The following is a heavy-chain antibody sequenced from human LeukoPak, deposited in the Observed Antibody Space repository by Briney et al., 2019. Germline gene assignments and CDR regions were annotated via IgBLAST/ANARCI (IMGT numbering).Heavy chain of an antibody. V-gene: IGHV4-4*07. CDR1: GGSISSYY. CDR3: ARAPPNYDILTGYWGLGYMDV. D-gene: IGHD3-9*01. J-gene: IGHJ6*03. Sequence: SETLSLTCTVSGGSISSYYWSWIRQPAGKGLEWIGRIYTSGSTNYNPSLKSRVTMSVDTSKNQFSLKLSSVTAADTAVYYCARAPPNYDILTGYWGLGYMDVWGKGTTVTVSS. CDR2: IYTSGST.